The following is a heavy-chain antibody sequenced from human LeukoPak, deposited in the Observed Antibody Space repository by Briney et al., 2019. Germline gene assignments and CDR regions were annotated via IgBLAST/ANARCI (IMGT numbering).Heavy chain of an antibody. V-gene: IGHV4-59*08. Sequence: PPETLSLTCTVSSGSISSYYWSWIRQPPGKGLEWIGYIFSGGITNYNPSLKSRTTISLDTSESQFSLTVTSVTAADTAVYYCARGVCTSSYCYAGDYGLDVWGQGTTVTVSS. CDR2: IFSGGIT. D-gene: IGHD2-2*01. CDR1: SGSISSYY. CDR3: ARGVCTSSYCYAGDYGLDV. J-gene: IGHJ6*02.